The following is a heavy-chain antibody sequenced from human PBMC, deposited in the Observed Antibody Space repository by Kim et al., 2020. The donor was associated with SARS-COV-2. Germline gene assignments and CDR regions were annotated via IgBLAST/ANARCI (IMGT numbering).Heavy chain of an antibody. J-gene: IGHJ4*02. CDR2: ISSTSDTI. Sequence: GGSLRLSCAASGFSFSRYNMNWVRQAPGKGLEWVSYISSTSDTIFYADSMKGRFTISRDNAENLLYLQMNSLRVEDTAVYYCAKGLHESTGTKPDDYWGQGTQVTVSS. D-gene: IGHD1-7*01. CDR3: AKGLHESTGTKPDDY. CDR1: GFSFSRYN. V-gene: IGHV3-48*04.